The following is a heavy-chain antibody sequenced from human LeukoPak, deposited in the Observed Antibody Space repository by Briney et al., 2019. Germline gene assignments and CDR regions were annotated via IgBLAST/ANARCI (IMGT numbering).Heavy chain of an antibody. D-gene: IGHD6-13*01. J-gene: IGHJ3*02. CDR3: ARERRLISSDWYRDVFDI. CDR1: GFTFSDYG. V-gene: IGHV3-21*01. CDR2: ISSSSSYI. Sequence: PGGSLRLSCAASGFTFSDYGMNWVRQAPGKGLEWVSSISSSSSYIYYAASVKGRFTISRDSAKNSLYLQMNSLRAEDTAVYYCARERRLISSDWYRDVFDIWGQGTMVTVSS.